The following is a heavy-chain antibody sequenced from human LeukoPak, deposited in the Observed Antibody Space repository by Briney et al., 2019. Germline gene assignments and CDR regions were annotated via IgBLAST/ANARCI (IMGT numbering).Heavy chain of an antibody. CDR2: ISYSGST. J-gene: IGHJ3*02. V-gene: IGHV4-59*01. Sequence: SETLSLTSTVSGVSISSYYWSWIRQPPGKGLEWIGYISYSGSTNYNPSLKSRVTISVDTSRNQFSLNLSSVTAADTAVYYCARDRRLDLLHAFDIWGQGTMVTVSS. CDR3: ARDRRLDLLHAFDI. CDR1: GVSISSYY. D-gene: IGHD1-26*01.